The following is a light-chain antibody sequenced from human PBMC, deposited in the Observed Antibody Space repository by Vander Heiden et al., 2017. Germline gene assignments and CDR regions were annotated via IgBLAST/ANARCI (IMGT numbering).Light chain of an antibody. J-gene: IGKJ4*01. V-gene: IGKV1-33*01. CDR1: QDISNY. Sequence: DIQMTQSPSSLSASVGDRVTITCQASQDISNYLNWYQQKPGKAPKLLIYDASNLETGVPSRFSGSGSGTDFTFTISRLQPEDFATYYCQQDDNLPLTFGGGTKVEIK. CDR2: DAS. CDR3: QQDDNLPLT.